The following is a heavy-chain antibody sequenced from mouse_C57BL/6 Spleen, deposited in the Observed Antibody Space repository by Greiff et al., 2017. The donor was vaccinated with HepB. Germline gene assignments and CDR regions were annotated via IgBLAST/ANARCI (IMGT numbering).Heavy chain of an antibody. CDR3: ARMARYYGSSFFDY. J-gene: IGHJ2*01. Sequence: QVQLQQPGAELVKPGASVKLSCKASGYTFTSYWMHWVKQRPGQGLEWIGMIHPNSGSTNYNEKFKSKATLTVDKSSSTAYMQLSSLTSEDSAVYYCARMARYYGSSFFDYWGQGTTLTVSS. D-gene: IGHD1-1*01. CDR2: IHPNSGST. V-gene: IGHV1-64*01. CDR1: GYTFTSYW.